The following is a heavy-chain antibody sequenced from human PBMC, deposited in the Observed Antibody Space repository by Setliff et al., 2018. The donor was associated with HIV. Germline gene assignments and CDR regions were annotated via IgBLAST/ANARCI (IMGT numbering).Heavy chain of an antibody. CDR1: GYSMSSGYY. D-gene: IGHD3-22*01. CDR2: IYYSGSI. CDR3: ARGPYYYDSSGYYYFDY. J-gene: IGHJ4*02. V-gene: IGHV4-38-2*01. Sequence: SETLSLTCGVSGYSMSSGYYWGWIRQPPGKGLEWIGSIYYSGSIYYNPSLKSRVTISVDTSKNQFSLKLSSVTAADTAVYYCARGPYYYDSSGYYYFDYWGQGTLVTVSS.